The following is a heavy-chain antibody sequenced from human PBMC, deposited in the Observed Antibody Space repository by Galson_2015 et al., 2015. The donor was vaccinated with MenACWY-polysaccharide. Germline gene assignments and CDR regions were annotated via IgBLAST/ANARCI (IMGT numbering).Heavy chain of an antibody. V-gene: IGHV3-7*01. D-gene: IGHD3-22*01. CDR1: GFTFSSFW. Sequence: SLRLSCAASGFTFSSFWMSWVRQAPGKGLEWVAIIKKDGSEKYYVDSVKGRFSISRDNAKNSLYLQMNSPRSEDTAVYYCAIDPLDSSGYARASVFDLWGRGTLVTVSS. CDR2: IKKDGSEK. CDR3: AIDPLDSSGYARASVFDL. J-gene: IGHJ2*01.